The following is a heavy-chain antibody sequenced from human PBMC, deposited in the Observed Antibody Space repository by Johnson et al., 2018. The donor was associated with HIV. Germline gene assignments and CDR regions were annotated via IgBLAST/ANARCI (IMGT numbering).Heavy chain of an antibody. CDR2: ISYDGSNK. Sequence: QVQLVESGGGVVQPGRSLRLSCAASGFTFSSYAMHWVRQAPGKGLDWVAVISYDGSNKYYADSVKGRFTISRDNSKNTLYLQMNSLRAEDTAVYYCARDRVMTFGGVIGRGAFDIWGQGTMVTVSS. CDR3: ARDRVMTFGGVIGRGAFDI. D-gene: IGHD3-16*02. V-gene: IGHV3-30-3*01. J-gene: IGHJ3*02. CDR1: GFTFSSYA.